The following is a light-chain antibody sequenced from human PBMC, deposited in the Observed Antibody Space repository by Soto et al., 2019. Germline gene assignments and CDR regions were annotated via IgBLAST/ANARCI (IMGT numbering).Light chain of an antibody. CDR1: QGISSW. CDR3: QQANSFPVT. J-gene: IGKJ5*01. Sequence: DIQMTESQSSLSASVGYRVTITFRASQGISSWLAWYQQKKGKAPKXXIYAASNLQSGVPSRFSGSGYGTDVTLTISSLQTEDFATYYCQQANSFPVTFGQGTRLEI. CDR2: AAS. V-gene: IGKV1-12*01.